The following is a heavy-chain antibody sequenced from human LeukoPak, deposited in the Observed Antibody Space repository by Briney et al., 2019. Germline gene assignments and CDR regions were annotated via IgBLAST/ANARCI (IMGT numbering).Heavy chain of an antibody. CDR2: LSSNGGNE. D-gene: IGHD4-11*01. CDR1: GFIFDTHI. V-gene: IGHV3-30*04. Sequence: GGSLRLSCAASGFIFDTHIMHWVRQAPGKGLEWVAVLSSNGGNEDYADSVKGRFTISRDNSRSTLYLQMNGLRADDTAVYYCAREGRWDPGRDYRWGQGTLVTV. J-gene: IGHJ4*02. CDR3: AREGRWDPGRDYR.